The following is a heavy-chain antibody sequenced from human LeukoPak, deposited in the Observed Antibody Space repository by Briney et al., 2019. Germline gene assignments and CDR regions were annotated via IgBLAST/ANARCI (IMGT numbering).Heavy chain of an antibody. Sequence: PSETLSLTCAVYGGSFSGYYWSWIRQPPGKGLEWIGEINHSGSTNYNPSLKSRVTISVDTSKNQFSLKLSSVTAADTAVYYCARGGGRYSYGRVRWYFDYWGQGTLVTVSS. CDR1: GGSFSGYY. CDR3: ARGGGRYSYGRVRWYFDY. CDR2: INHSGST. D-gene: IGHD5-18*01. V-gene: IGHV4-34*01. J-gene: IGHJ4*02.